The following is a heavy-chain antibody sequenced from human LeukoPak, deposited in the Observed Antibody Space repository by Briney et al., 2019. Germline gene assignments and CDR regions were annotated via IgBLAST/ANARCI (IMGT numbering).Heavy chain of an antibody. CDR1: GGSFSGYY. D-gene: IGHD5-18*01. J-gene: IGHJ4*02. V-gene: IGHV4-34*01. CDR2: INHSGST. CDR3: ASSDTAMVTYFDY. Sequence: PSETLSLTCAVYGGSFSGYYWSWIRQPPGKGLEWIGEINHSGSTNYNPSLKSRVTISVDTSKNQFSLKLSSVTAADTAVYYCASSDTAMVTYFDYWGQGTLVTVSS.